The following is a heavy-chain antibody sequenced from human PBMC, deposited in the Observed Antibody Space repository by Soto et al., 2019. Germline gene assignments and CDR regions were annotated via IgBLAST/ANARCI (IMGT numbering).Heavy chain of an antibody. Sequence: GGSLRLSCAASGFTFSRYAMSWVRQALGKGLEWVSAISGSGGSTYYADSVKGRFTISRDNSKNTLYLQMNSLRAEDTAVYYCAKRNGGDGYKDYYYYGMDVWGQGTTVTVSS. CDR2: ISGSGGST. V-gene: IGHV3-23*01. CDR1: GFTFSRYA. CDR3: AKRNGGDGYKDYYYYGMDV. J-gene: IGHJ6*02. D-gene: IGHD3-16*01.